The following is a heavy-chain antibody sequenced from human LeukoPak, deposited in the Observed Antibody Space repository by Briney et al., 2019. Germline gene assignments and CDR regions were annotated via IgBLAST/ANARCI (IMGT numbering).Heavy chain of an antibody. CDR1: GGSISSSSYY. Sequence: SETLSLTCTVSGGSISSSSYYWGWIRPPPGKGLEWIGSIYYSGSTYYHPSLKSRVTISVDTSKNQFSLTLSSVTAADTAVYYCARYMVVAATFDYWGQGSLVTVSS. J-gene: IGHJ4*02. CDR2: IYYSGST. CDR3: ARYMVVAATFDY. V-gene: IGHV4-39*01. D-gene: IGHD2-15*01.